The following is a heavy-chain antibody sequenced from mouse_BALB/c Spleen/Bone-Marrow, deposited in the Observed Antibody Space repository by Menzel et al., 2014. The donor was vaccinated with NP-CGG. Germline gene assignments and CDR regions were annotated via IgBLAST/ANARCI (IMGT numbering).Heavy chain of an antibody. Sequence: VQLQQSGPGLVQPSQSLSISCTVSGFSLTSYGVHWVRQSPGKGLEWLGVIWSGGSTAYYAAFITRMSIIKENTKSQVFFKMNSLQADDTAIYYCATTTLYKGYFDYWGQGTTLTVSS. CDR2: IWSGGST. J-gene: IGHJ2*01. D-gene: IGHD1-3*01. CDR1: GFSLTSYG. CDR3: ATTTLYKGYFDY. V-gene: IGHV2-4-1*01.